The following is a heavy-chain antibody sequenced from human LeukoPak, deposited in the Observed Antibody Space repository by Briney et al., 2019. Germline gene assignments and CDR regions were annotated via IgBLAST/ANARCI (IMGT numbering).Heavy chain of an antibody. D-gene: IGHD3-16*01. Sequence: SETLSLTCTVSGGSISTSNYYWGWIRQPPGKGLEWIGSIYYSGSTYYNPSLKSRVTISVDASKNQFSLKLSSVTAADTAVYYCARDVRGGGYGGYYYYYMDVWGKGTTVTVSS. CDR3: ARDVRGGGYGGYYYYYMDV. CDR2: IYYSGST. J-gene: IGHJ6*03. CDR1: GGSISTSNYY. V-gene: IGHV4-39*07.